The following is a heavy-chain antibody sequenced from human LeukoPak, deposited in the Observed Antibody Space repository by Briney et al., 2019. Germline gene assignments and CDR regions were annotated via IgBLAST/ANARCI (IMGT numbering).Heavy chain of an antibody. CDR3: ATKGYTYPSY. CDR2: IRYDGSNK. Sequence: GGSLRLSCAASGFTFSSYGMHWVRQGPGKGLEWVAFIRYDGSNKYYGDSVKGRFTISRDNSKNTLYLQMNSLRAEDTAVYYCATKGYTYPSYWGQGTLVTVSS. J-gene: IGHJ4*02. V-gene: IGHV3-30*02. D-gene: IGHD5-18*01. CDR1: GFTFSSYG.